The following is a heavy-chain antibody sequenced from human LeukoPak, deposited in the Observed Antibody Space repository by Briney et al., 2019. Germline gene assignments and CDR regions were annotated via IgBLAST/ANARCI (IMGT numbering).Heavy chain of an antibody. Sequence: PSKTLSLTCAVYGGSFSGYYWSWIRQPPGKGLEWIGEINHSGSTNYNPSLKSRVTISVDTSKNQFSLKLSSVTAADTAVYYCARGGDIVVVPAAKRVYFDYWGQGTLVTVSS. CDR2: INHSGST. CDR1: GGSFSGYY. J-gene: IGHJ4*02. V-gene: IGHV4-34*01. CDR3: ARGGDIVVVPAAKRVYFDY. D-gene: IGHD2-2*01.